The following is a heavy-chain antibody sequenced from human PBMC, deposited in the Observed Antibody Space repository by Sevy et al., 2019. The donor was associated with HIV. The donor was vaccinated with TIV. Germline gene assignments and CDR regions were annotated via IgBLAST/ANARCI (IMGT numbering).Heavy chain of an antibody. Sequence: GGSLGLSCAASGFTFSSYAMHWVRQAPGKGLEWVAVISFDGTNKYYADSVKGRITISRDNSKNTLFVQVNSLRTEDTAVYYCARARDFWSGYIDYWGQGTLVTVSS. V-gene: IGHV3-30-3*01. CDR1: GFTFSSYA. D-gene: IGHD3-3*01. CDR3: ARARDFWSGYIDY. CDR2: ISFDGTNK. J-gene: IGHJ4*02.